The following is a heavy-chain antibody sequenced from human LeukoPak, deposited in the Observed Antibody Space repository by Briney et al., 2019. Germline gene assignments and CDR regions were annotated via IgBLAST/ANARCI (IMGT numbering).Heavy chain of an antibody. CDR1: GGSISSYY. J-gene: IGHJ5*02. CDR2: IYYSGST. V-gene: IGHV4-59*01. CDR3: ARGWKIVLMVYLSKGFDP. Sequence: TASETLSLTCTVSGGSISSYYWSWIRQPPGKGLEWIGYIYYSGSTNYNPSLKSRVTISVDTSKNQFSLKLSSVTAADTAVYYCARGWKIVLMVYLSKGFDPWGQGTLVTVSS. D-gene: IGHD2-8*01.